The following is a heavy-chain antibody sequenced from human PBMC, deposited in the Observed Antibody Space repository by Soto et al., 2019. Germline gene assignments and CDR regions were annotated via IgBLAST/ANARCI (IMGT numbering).Heavy chain of an antibody. D-gene: IGHD3-22*01. CDR1: GFTFSNAW. V-gene: IGHV3-15*01. CDR2: IKSKTDGGTT. Sequence: PGGSLRLSCAASGFTFSNAWMSWVRQAPGKGLEWVGRIKSKTDGGTTDYAAPVKGRFTISRDDSKNTLYLQMNSLKTEDTAVYYRTTFRHYYDSSGYPTQYFQHWGQGTLVTVSS. CDR3: TTFRHYYDSSGYPTQYFQH. J-gene: IGHJ1*01.